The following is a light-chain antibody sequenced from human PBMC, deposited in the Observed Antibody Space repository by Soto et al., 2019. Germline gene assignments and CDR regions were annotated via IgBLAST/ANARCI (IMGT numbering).Light chain of an antibody. J-gene: IGLJ1*01. CDR3: SSYASSATLYV. Sequence: QSALTQPASVSGSPGQSITISCTGTSSDVGGSKYVSWYQQHPGKAPKLLIYEVTYRPSGVSNRFSGSKSGNTASLTVSGLQADDEADYYCSSYASSATLYVFGPGTRVTVL. V-gene: IGLV2-14*01. CDR2: EVT. CDR1: SSDVGGSKY.